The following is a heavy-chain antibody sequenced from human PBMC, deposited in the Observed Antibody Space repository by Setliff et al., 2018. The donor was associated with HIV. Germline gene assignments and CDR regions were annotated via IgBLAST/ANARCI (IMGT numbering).Heavy chain of an antibody. V-gene: IGHV4-39*07. D-gene: IGHD1-1*01. CDR2: IYYGGTT. CDR1: GGSISSTNYY. CDR3: ARGSHGTRWNDY. J-gene: IGHJ4*02. Sequence: KTSETLSLTCTVSGGSISSTNYYWGWIRQTPGKGLEWIGSIYYGGTTYYNPSLKSRVTMSVDTSTSRLSLKVHSVTAADTAMYYCARGSHGTRWNDYWGQGTLVTVSS.